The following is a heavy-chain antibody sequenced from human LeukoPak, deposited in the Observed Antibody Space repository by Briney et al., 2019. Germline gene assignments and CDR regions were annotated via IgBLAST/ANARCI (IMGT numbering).Heavy chain of an antibody. Sequence: GGSLRLPCAASGFTFSSCPMHWVRQAPGKGLEWVAVISYDGSNKYYADSVKGRFTISRDNSKNTLYLQMNSLRAEDTAVYYCAREAAHSSSWYRYYYYGMDVWGQGTTVTVSS. J-gene: IGHJ6*02. CDR2: ISYDGSNK. CDR3: AREAAHSSSWYRYYYYGMDV. V-gene: IGHV3-30*04. D-gene: IGHD6-13*01. CDR1: GFTFSSCP.